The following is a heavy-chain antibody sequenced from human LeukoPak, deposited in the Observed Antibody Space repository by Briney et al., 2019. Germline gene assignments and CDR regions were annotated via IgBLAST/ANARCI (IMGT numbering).Heavy chain of an antibody. CDR1: GGSISSSSYY. Sequence: PSETLSLTCTVSGGSISSSSYYWGWIRQPPGKGLEWIGSIYYSGSTYYNPSLKSRVTISVDTSKNQFSLKLSSVTAADTAVYYCARRPGLLWFGELSGYFDYWGQGTLVTVSS. CDR3: ARRPGLLWFGELSGYFDY. CDR2: IYYSGST. V-gene: IGHV4-39*01. J-gene: IGHJ4*02. D-gene: IGHD3-10*01.